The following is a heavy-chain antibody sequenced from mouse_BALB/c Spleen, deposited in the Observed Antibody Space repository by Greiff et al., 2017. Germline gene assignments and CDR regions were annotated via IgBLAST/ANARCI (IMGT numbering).Heavy chain of an antibody. Sequence: VKVVESGPELVKPGASVKMSCKASGYTFTDYVISWVKQRTGQGLEWIGEIYPGSGSTYYNEKFKGKATLTADKSSNTAYMQLSSLTSEDSAVYFCARSRAYPFAYWGQGTLVTVSA. V-gene: IGHV1-77*01. D-gene: IGHD6-5*01. CDR3: ARSRAYPFAY. J-gene: IGHJ3*01. CDR1: GYTFTDYV. CDR2: IYPGSGST.